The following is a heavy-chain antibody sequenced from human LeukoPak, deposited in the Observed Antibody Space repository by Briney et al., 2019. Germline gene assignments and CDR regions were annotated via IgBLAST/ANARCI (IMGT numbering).Heavy chain of an antibody. D-gene: IGHD3-16*01. CDR2: IIPIFDTA. CDR3: ARDRSTWRVTSGGVRGINYFDY. CDR1: GGIFSNYA. Sequence: SVKVSCKASGGIFSNYAISWVRQAPGQGLEWMGGIIPIFDTANYAQKFQGRVTITADESTSTAYMELSSLRSEDTAVYYCARDRSTWRVTSGGVRGINYFDYWGQGTLVTVSS. V-gene: IGHV1-69*13. J-gene: IGHJ4*02.